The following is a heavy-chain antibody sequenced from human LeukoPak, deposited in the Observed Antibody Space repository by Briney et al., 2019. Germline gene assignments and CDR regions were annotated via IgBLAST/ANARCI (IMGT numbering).Heavy chain of an antibody. CDR1: GFTFSSYS. J-gene: IGHJ4*02. CDR2: IKQDGSEK. V-gene: IGHV3-7*01. D-gene: IGHD2/OR15-2a*01. CDR3: VRGAYYAAY. Sequence: SGGSLRLSCAASGFTFSSYSMNWVRQTPGKGLEWVANIKQDGSEKYYVGSVKGRFSISRDNVKNALYLQMNSLRVEDTGVYYCVRGAYYAAYWGQGTLVTVSS.